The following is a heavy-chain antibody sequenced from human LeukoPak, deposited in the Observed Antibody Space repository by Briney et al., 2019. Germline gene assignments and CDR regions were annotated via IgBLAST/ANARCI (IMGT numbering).Heavy chain of an antibody. CDR2: ISAYNGNT. J-gene: IGHJ5*02. CDR3: ARVRNCLPGIAAAGTGNWFDP. D-gene: IGHD6-13*01. Sequence: ASVKVSCKASGYTFTSYGISWVRQAPGQGLEWMGWISAYNGNTNYAQKLQGRVTMTTDTSTSTAYMELRSLRSDDTAVYYCARVRNCLPGIAAAGTGNWFDPWGQGTLVTVSS. V-gene: IGHV1-18*01. CDR1: GYTFTSYG.